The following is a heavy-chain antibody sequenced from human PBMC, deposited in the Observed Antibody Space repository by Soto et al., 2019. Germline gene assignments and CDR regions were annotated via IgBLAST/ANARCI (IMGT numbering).Heavy chain of an antibody. CDR1: GGSISSYY. Sequence: QVQLQESGPGLVKPSETLSLTCTVSGGSISSYYWSWIRQPPGKGLEWIGYIYYSGSTNYNPSLTSRGTISVDTSKNQFSLKLSSVTAADTAVYYCARNGGRDAFDIWGQGSMVTVSS. CDR3: ARNGGRDAFDI. J-gene: IGHJ3*02. CDR2: IYYSGST. V-gene: IGHV4-59*01. D-gene: IGHD4-17*01.